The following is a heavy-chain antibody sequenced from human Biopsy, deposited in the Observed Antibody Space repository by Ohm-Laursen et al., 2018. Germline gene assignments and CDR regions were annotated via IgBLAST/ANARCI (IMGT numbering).Heavy chain of an antibody. CDR1: GFSFSNHA. Sequence: SLRLSCSASGFSFSNHAMSWVRQAPGKGLEWVSGFSLVGGNTAYADSVKGRFTISRDNAKNTAYLQMNSLRADDTALYYCATDHYGSINYWGQGTLVTVSS. J-gene: IGHJ4*02. CDR2: FSLVGGNT. D-gene: IGHD4-17*01. V-gene: IGHV3-23*01. CDR3: ATDHYGSINY.